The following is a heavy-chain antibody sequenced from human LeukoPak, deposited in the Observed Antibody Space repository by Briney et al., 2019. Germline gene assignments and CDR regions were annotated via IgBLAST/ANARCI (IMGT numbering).Heavy chain of an antibody. D-gene: IGHD3-22*01. CDR3: ARGDYYDSSGYLPFDY. CDR1: GFTFSSYA. Sequence: GGSLRLSCAASGFTFSSYAMHWVRQAPGKELEWVAVISYDGSNKYYADSVKGRFTISRDNSKNTLYLQMNSLRAEDTAVYYCARGDYYDSSGYLPFDYWGQGTLVTVSS. CDR2: ISYDGSNK. V-gene: IGHV3-30-3*01. J-gene: IGHJ4*02.